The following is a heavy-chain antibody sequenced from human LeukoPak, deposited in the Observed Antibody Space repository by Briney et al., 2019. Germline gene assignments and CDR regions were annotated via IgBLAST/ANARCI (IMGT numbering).Heavy chain of an antibody. CDR2: ISYDGSNK. CDR3: AKARRITMVRGVIGLYYYYGMDV. Sequence: GRSLRLSCAASGFTFSSYGMHWVRQAPGKGLGWVAVISYDGSNKYYADSVKGRFTISRDNSKNTLYLQMNSLRAEDTAVYYCAKARRITMVRGVIGLYYYYGMDVWGKGTTVTVSS. D-gene: IGHD3-10*01. J-gene: IGHJ6*04. CDR1: GFTFSSYG. V-gene: IGHV3-30*18.